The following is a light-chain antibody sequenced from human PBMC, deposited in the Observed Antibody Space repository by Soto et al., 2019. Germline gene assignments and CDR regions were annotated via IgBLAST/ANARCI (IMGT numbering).Light chain of an antibody. V-gene: IGLV2-11*01. CDR3: CSYAGSYV. J-gene: IGLJ1*01. CDR2: DVS. Sequence: QSALTQPRSVSGSPGQSVTISFTGTSSDVGGYNYVSWYQQHPGKAPKLMIYDVSKWPSGVPDRFSGSKSGNTASLTISGLQAEDEADYYCCSYAGSYVFGTGTKLTVL. CDR1: SSDVGGYNY.